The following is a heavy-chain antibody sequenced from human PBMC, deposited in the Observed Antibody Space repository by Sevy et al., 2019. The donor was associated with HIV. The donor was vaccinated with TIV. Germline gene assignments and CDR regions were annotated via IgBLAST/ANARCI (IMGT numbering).Heavy chain of an antibody. V-gene: IGHV4-31*03. Sequence: SETLSLTCTVSGGSISSGGYYWSWIRQHPGKGLEWIGYIYYSGSTYYNPSLKSRVTISVDTSKNQLSLKLSSVTAADTAVYYCASLGGAARPRYFDYWGQGTLVTVSS. CDR3: ASLGGAARPRYFDY. J-gene: IGHJ4*02. CDR1: GGSISSGGYY. CDR2: IYYSGST. D-gene: IGHD6-6*01.